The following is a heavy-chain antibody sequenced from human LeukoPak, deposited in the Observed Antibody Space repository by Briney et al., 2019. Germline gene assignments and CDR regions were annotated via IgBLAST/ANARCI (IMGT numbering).Heavy chain of an antibody. D-gene: IGHD2-8*01. Sequence: GGSLRLSCAASGFTFSSYSMNWVRQAPGKGLEWVSSISSSSSYIYCADSVKGRFTISRDNAKNSLYLQMNTLRVEDTAVYYCVCYGIAPPYWGQGTLVTVSS. J-gene: IGHJ4*02. V-gene: IGHV3-21*01. CDR3: VCYGIAPPY. CDR2: ISSSSSYI. CDR1: GFTFSSYS.